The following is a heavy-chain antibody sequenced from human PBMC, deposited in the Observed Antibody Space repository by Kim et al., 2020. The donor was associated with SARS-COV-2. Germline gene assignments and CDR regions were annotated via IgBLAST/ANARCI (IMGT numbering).Heavy chain of an antibody. J-gene: IGHJ4*02. D-gene: IGHD2-15*01. Sequence: SRKSRVTISVDTAKNQFSLRLSSVAAADTAVYYCALHYCSGGSCYSGLDYWGQGTLVTVSS. V-gene: IGHV4-31*02. CDR3: ALHYCSGGSCYSGLDY.